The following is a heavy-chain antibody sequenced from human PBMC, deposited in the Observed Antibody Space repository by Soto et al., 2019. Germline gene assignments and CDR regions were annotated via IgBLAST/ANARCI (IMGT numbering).Heavy chain of an antibody. J-gene: IGHJ5*02. CDR3: AKDQGVVAAIRGEYFDH. CDR1: GFTFRSYA. D-gene: IGHD1-26*01. V-gene: IGHV3-23*01. Sequence: PGGSLRLSCEASGFTFRSYAMNWVRQAPGKGLEWVSGLSGSGGTTYYEDSVKGRFTISRDNSKNTMYLQMDRLRVEDTAVYYCAKDQGVVAAIRGEYFDHWGQGTLVTVSS. CDR2: LSGSGGTT.